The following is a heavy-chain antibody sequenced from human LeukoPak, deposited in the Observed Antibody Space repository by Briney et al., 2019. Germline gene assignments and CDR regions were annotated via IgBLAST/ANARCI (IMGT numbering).Heavy chain of an antibody. V-gene: IGHV1-18*01. D-gene: IGHD6-19*01. CDR3: ARDLYPSWYSGGWTLFDY. Sequence: ASVKVSCKASGYTFTSYGISWVRQAPGQGLEWMGWISAYNGNTNYAQKLQGRVTMTTDTSTSTAYMELRSLRSDDTAVYYCARDLYPSWYSGGWTLFDYWGQGTLVTVSS. J-gene: IGHJ4*02. CDR2: ISAYNGNT. CDR1: GYTFTSYG.